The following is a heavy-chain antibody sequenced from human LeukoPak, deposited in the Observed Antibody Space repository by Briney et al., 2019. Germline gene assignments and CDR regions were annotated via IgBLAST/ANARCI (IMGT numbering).Heavy chain of an antibody. J-gene: IGHJ1*01. D-gene: IGHD3-22*01. Sequence: GGSLRLSCTASGFTLSEYALSWVRQAPGKGLEWVSLMTGSGDVIHYADSVRGRFTVSRDTSKKTMFLQMNSLGADDTAVYYCARVPFWYGSSGYLFAYAEYFQHWGRGTLVTVSS. CDR3: ARVPFWYGSSGYLFAYAEYFQH. V-gene: IGHV3-23*01. CDR1: GFTLSEYA. CDR2: MTGSGDVI.